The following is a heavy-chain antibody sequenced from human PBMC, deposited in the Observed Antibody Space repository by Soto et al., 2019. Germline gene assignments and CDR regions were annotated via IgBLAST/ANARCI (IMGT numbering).Heavy chain of an antibody. CDR1: GGTFSSYA. Sequence: QVQLVQSGAEVKKPGSSVKVSCKASGGTFSSYAISWVRQAPGQGLEWMGGIIPIFGTANYAQKFEGRVTITADESTSTAYMELSSLRSEDTAVYYCARPGDSSGYLRYAFDIWGQGTMVTVSS. CDR2: IIPIFGTA. V-gene: IGHV1-69*01. CDR3: ARPGDSSGYLRYAFDI. J-gene: IGHJ3*02. D-gene: IGHD3-22*01.